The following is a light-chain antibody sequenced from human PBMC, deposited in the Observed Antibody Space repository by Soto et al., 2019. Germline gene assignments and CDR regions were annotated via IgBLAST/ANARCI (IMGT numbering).Light chain of an antibody. CDR1: NIGSKS. CDR2: DDS. CDR3: HVWETASDQGV. V-gene: IGLV3-21*02. J-gene: IGLJ3*02. Sequence: SSELTQPPSVSVAAGQTARITCEGHNIGSKSVHWYQHNPGQAPLLLLYDDSDRPSGIPERFSGSSSGNTATLTISRVEAGDEADFYCHVWETASDQGVFGGGTKLTVL.